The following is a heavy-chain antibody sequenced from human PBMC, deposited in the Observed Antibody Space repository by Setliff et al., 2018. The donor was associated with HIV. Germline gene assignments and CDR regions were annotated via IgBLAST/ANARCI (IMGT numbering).Heavy chain of an antibody. CDR2: IHTTGTT. Sequence: PSETLSLTCTVSRGSIKYYLWSWIRQPAGEGLEWIGQIHTTGTTNCNPSLKSRVTISVDTSKNQFSLQLSPVTAADTATYYCAHRPPRGGSGAYRFDPWGQGTLVTVSS. CDR3: AHRPPRGGSGAYRFDP. V-gene: IGHV4-4*07. J-gene: IGHJ5*02. D-gene: IGHD2-15*01. CDR1: RGSIKYYL.